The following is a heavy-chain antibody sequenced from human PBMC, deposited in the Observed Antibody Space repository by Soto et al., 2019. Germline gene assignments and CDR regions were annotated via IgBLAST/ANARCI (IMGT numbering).Heavy chain of an antibody. CDR2: INPIFPTT. CDR3: ARDKDRQQLGGNYGYGIDV. Sequence: QAQLVQSGAEVKKPGSSVTVSCKASGGTFGNSAISWVRQAPGQGLEWMGGINPIFPTTDYAQKFQGRDTITADETTSTGYMELTSLRSEDTALYFCARDKDRQQLGGNYGYGIDVWGQGTTVTVSS. CDR1: GGTFGNSA. V-gene: IGHV1-69*12. J-gene: IGHJ6*02. D-gene: IGHD1-1*01.